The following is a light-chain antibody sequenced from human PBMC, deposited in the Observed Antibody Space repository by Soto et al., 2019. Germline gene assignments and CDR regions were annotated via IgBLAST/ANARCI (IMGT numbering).Light chain of an antibody. CDR1: SSNIGRNY. CDR3: ATWDASLSGWV. V-gene: IGLV1-47*01. J-gene: IGLJ3*02. Sequence: QSVVSQPPSASGTPGQRVTISCSGSSSNIGRNYVYWYQQFPGTAPKHLTFKNYQRPSGVLDRFSGSKSGTSAALAISGLRSEDEADYYCATWDASLSGWVFGGGTKLTVL. CDR2: KNY.